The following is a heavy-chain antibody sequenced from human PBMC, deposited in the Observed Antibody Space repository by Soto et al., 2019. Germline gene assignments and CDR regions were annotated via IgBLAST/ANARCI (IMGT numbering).Heavy chain of an antibody. D-gene: IGHD5-12*01. CDR1: GGSIKVGGYY. V-gene: IGHV4-39*01. CDR3: ARLAYSHYST. Sequence: PSETLSLTCTVSGGSIKVGGYYWGWIRQPPGKGLEWVATIYYSGTTYYNPSLKSRLTISLDTSRNQFSLDLTSVTAADTAVYYCARLAYSHYSTWGQGTLV. J-gene: IGHJ4*02. CDR2: IYYSGTT.